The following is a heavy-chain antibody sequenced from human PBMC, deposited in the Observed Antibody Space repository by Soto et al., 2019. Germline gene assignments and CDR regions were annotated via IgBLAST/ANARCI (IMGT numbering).Heavy chain of an antibody. CDR3: ARDSGYSYGYRSRHYGMDV. Sequence: PSDRMSLTCAVYGGSFSGYYWSWIRQPPGKGLEWIGEINHSGSTNYNPFLKSRVTISVDTSKNQFSLKLSSVTAADTAVYYCARDSGYSYGYRSRHYGMDVWGQGTTVTVSS. CDR2: INHSGST. V-gene: IGHV4-34*01. J-gene: IGHJ6*02. D-gene: IGHD5-18*01. CDR1: GGSFSGYY.